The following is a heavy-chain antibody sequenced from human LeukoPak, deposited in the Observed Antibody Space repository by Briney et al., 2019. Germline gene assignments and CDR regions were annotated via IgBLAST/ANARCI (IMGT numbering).Heavy chain of an antibody. D-gene: IGHD3-10*01. CDR1: GGSFSGHY. CDR2: INHGGST. Sequence: SETLSLTCAVSGGSFSGHYWNWIRQPPGKGLEWIGEINHGGSTNYNPSLKSRVTISVDTSKNQFSLKLSSVTAADTAVYYCARGKMGITMVRGVIRDTSWFDPWGQGTLVTVSS. V-gene: IGHV4-34*01. CDR3: ARGKMGITMVRGVIRDTSWFDP. J-gene: IGHJ5*02.